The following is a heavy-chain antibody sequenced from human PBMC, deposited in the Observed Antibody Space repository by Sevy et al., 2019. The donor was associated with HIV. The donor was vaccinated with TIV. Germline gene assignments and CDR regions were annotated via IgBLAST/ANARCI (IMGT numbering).Heavy chain of an antibody. V-gene: IGHV4-59*01. Sequence: SETLSLTCTVSGGSISSYYWSWIRQPPGKGLEWIGYISYSGSTNDNPSLRSRVTISIDTSKNQFSLRLSSGSAADTAVYYCARGGGRTDWGMDVWGPGTTVTVSS. CDR2: ISYSGST. D-gene: IGHD1-1*01. CDR3: ARGGGRTDWGMDV. CDR1: GGSISSYY. J-gene: IGHJ6*02.